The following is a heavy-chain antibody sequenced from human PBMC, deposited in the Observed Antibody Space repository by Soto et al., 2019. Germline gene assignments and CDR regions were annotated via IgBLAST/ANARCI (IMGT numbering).Heavy chain of an antibody. D-gene: IGHD2-21*02. CDR2: INHSGST. CDR1: GGSFSGYY. CDR3: ASARIVVVTAMEYYYYGMDV. Sequence: QVQLQQWGAGLLKPSETLSLTCAVYGGSFSGYYWSWIRQPPGKGLEWIGEINHSGSTNYNPSLKSRVTISVDTSKNQFSLKLSSVTAADTAVYYCASARIVVVTAMEYYYYGMDVWGQGTTVTVSS. V-gene: IGHV4-34*01. J-gene: IGHJ6*02.